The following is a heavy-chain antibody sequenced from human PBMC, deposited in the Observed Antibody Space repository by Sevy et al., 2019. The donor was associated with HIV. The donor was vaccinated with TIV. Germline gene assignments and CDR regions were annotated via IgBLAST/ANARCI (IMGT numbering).Heavy chain of an antibody. Sequence: SLRLSCAASGFTFSSYWMSWVRQAPGKGLEWVANIKRDGSEKYYVDSVKGRFTISRDNAKNSLYLQMNSLRAEDTAVYYCASDCSSASCLWGMDVWGQGTTVTVSS. CDR2: IKRDGSEK. V-gene: IGHV3-7*03. CDR1: GFTFSSYW. D-gene: IGHD2-2*01. CDR3: ASDCSSASCLWGMDV. J-gene: IGHJ6*02.